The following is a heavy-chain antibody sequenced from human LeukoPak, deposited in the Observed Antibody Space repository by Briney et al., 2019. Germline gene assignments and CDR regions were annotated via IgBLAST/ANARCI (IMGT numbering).Heavy chain of an antibody. CDR1: GFTFSSYG. D-gene: IGHD3-3*01. Sequence: GRSLRLSCAASGFTFSSYGMHWVRQAPGKGLEWVAVIWYDGSNKYYADSVKGRFTISRDNSKNTLYLQMNSLRAEDTAVYYCARVGLRFLEWLFLDYWGQGTLVTVSS. J-gene: IGHJ4*02. CDR3: ARVGLRFLEWLFLDY. V-gene: IGHV3-33*01. CDR2: IWYDGSNK.